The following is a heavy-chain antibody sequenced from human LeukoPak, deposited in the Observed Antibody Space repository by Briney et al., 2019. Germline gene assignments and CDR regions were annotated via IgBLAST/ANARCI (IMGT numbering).Heavy chain of an antibody. CDR1: GYTFTSYG. CDR3: ARDYGSGSSYYFDY. J-gene: IGHJ4*02. V-gene: IGHV1-18*01. CDR2: ISAYNGNT. Sequence: ASVKVSCKASGYTFTSYGISWLRQAPGQGLEWMGWISAYNGNTNYAQKLQGRVTMTTDTSTSTAYMELRSLRSDDTAVYYCARDYGSGSSYYFDYWGQGTLVTVSS. D-gene: IGHD3-10*01.